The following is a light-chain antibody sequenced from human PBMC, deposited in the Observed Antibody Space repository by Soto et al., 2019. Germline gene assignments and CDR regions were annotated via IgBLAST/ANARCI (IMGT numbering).Light chain of an antibody. CDR2: DAS. CDR3: QQRSNWPPSIT. J-gene: IGKJ5*01. V-gene: IGKV3-11*01. CDR1: QSVTTY. Sequence: IVLTQSPATLSLSPGERANISCRASQSVTTYLAWYQQKPGQAPRLLIYDASDRATGIPARFSGSGSGTDFTLTISSLEPEDFAVFYCQQRSNWPPSITFGQGTRL.